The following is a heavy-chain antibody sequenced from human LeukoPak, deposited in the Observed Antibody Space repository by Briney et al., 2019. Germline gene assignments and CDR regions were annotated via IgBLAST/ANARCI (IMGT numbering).Heavy chain of an antibody. CDR2: INTDGSST. V-gene: IGHV3-74*01. CDR3: AREALRGGLVVVLYYFDY. CDR1: GFTFSSYW. Sequence: GGSLRLSCAASGFTFSSYWMRWVRQAPGKGLVWVSRINTDGSSTSYADSVKGRFTISRDNAKNTLYLQMNSLRAEDTAVYYCAREALRGGLVVVLYYFDYWGQGTLVTVSS. D-gene: IGHD2-2*01. J-gene: IGHJ4*02.